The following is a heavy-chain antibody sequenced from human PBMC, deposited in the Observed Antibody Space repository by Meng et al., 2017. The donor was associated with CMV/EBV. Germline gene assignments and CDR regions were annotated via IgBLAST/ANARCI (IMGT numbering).Heavy chain of an antibody. CDR2: IYYSGST. CDR1: GGSISSYY. J-gene: IGHJ5*02. CDR3: ARNPNGGYYNWFDP. D-gene: IGHD3-3*01. V-gene: IGHV4-59*01. Sequence: SETLSLTCTVSGGSISSYYWSWIRQPPGKGLEWIGYIYYSGSTNYNPSLKSRVTISVDTSKNRFSLKLSSVTAADTAVYYCARNPNGGYYNWFDPWGQGTLVTVSS.